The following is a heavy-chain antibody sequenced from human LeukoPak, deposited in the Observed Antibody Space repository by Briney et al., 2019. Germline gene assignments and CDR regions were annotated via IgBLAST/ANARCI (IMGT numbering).Heavy chain of an antibody. CDR3: ARVGGRYSPPGY. CDR1: GFTFSSYW. D-gene: IGHD3-16*02. Sequence: GGSLRLSCAASGFTFSSYWMSWVRQAPGKGLEWVANIKQDGSEKYYVDSVKGRFTISRDNDKNSLFLQMTSLRAEDTAVYYCARVGGRYSPPGYWGQGTLVTVSS. V-gene: IGHV3-7*01. J-gene: IGHJ4*02. CDR2: IKQDGSEK.